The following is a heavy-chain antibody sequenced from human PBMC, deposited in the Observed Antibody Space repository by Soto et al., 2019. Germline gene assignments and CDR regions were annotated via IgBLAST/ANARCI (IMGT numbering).Heavy chain of an antibody. D-gene: IGHD3-16*01. J-gene: IGHJ3*01. CDR3: ARGGRILITFGGLINDGFDV. Sequence: PGESLKISCAASRFTFSTYSMNWVRQAPGKGLEWVSYISSSSSTMYYAASVKGRFIISRDDSKSSLYLHMNSLKPEDTAVYYCARGGRILITFGGLINDGFDVWGQGTLVTVSS. CDR1: RFTFSTYS. V-gene: IGHV3-48*01. CDR2: ISSSSSTM.